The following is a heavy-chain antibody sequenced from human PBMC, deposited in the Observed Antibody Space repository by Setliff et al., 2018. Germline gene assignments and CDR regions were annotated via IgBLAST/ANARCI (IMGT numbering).Heavy chain of an antibody. J-gene: IGHJ4*02. V-gene: IGHV1-18*01. CDR3: SRLVRYCTRTSCQRLSGDDY. D-gene: IGHD2-2*01. Sequence: ASVKVSCKASGYTFTDYGVTWVRQAPGQGLEWVGWISPYSGNTYYAPKFQGRITMTTDTSTTTAYMELKSLRSGDTAIYYCSRLVRYCTRTSCQRLSGDDYWGQGALVTDSS. CDR1: GYTFTDYG. CDR2: ISPYSGNT.